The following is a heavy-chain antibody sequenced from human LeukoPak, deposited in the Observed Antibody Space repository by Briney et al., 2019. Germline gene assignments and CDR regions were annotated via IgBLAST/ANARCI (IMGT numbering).Heavy chain of an antibody. Sequence: ASVKVSCKASGYTFTSYGISWVRQAPGQGLEWMGWISAHNGNTNYAQKLQGRVTMTTDTSTSTAYMELRSLRSDDTAVYYCAAGPGGYDSSGYPDYWGQGTLVTVSS. CDR1: GYTFTSYG. CDR3: AAGPGGYDSSGYPDY. CDR2: ISAHNGNT. J-gene: IGHJ4*02. D-gene: IGHD3-22*01. V-gene: IGHV1-18*01.